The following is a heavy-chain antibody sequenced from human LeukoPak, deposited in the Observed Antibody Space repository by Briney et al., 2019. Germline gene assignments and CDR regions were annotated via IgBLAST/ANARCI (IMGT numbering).Heavy chain of an antibody. J-gene: IGHJ6*03. V-gene: IGHV1-8*01. D-gene: IGHD6-19*01. CDR3: ARGRRRQGAGNYYYYYMDV. Sequence: ASVKVSCKASGYTFTSYDINWVRQATGQGLEWMGWMNPNSGNTGYAQKFQGRVTMARNTSISTAYMELSSLRSEDTAVYYCARGRRRQGAGNYYYYYMDVWGKGTTVTVSS. CDR1: GYTFTSYD. CDR2: MNPNSGNT.